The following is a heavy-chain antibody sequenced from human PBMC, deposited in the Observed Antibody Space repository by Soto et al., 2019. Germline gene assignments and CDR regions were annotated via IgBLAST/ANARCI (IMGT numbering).Heavy chain of an antibody. CDR1: GNTVPNYA. J-gene: IGHJ6*02. V-gene: IGHV1-3*01. Sequence: GASVKVSCKASGNTVPNYAIHWVRQAPGQRLEWMGWINAGNGNTKYSQKFQGRVTITRDTSASTAYMELSSLRSEDTAVYYCARDTPPSDVWGQGTTVTVSS. CDR2: INAGNGNT. CDR3: ARDTPPSDV.